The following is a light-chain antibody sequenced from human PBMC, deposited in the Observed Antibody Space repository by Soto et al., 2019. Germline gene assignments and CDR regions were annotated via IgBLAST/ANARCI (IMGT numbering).Light chain of an antibody. CDR3: QQYSSYWT. CDR1: QSISRW. J-gene: IGKJ1*01. V-gene: IGKV1-5*01. CDR2: DAT. Sequence: DIQMTQSPATLSSSVLERFTITCRASQSISRWLAWYQQKPGKAPKLLIHDATSLESGVPSRFSGSGSGTEFTLTISSLQPDDFATYYCQQYSSYWTFAQGTKVDIK.